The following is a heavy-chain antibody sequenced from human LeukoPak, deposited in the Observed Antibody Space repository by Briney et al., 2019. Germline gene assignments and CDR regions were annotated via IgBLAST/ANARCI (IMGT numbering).Heavy chain of an antibody. V-gene: IGHV3-30*18. Sequence: GGSLRLSCAASGFTFSSYGMHWVRQAPGKGLEWVAVISYDGSNKYYADSVKGRFTISRDNSKNTLYLQMNSLRAEDTAVYYCAKDPANDNPGSPWGQGTLVTVSS. D-gene: IGHD1-14*01. J-gene: IGHJ5*02. CDR3: AKDPANDNPGSP. CDR1: GFTFSSYG. CDR2: ISYDGSNK.